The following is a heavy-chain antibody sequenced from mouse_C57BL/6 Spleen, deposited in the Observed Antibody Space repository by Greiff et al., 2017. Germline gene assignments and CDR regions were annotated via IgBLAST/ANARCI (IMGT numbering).Heavy chain of an antibody. V-gene: IGHV10-3*01. CDR2: IRSKSSNYAT. CDR1: GFTFNTYA. CDR3: VRSAVPYAMDY. J-gene: IGHJ4*01. Sequence: EVKLVESGGGLVQPKGSLKLSCAASGFTFNTYAMHWVRQAPGKGLEWVARIRSKSSNYATYYADSVKDRFTISRDDSQSMLYLQMNNLKTEDTAMYYCVRSAVPYAMDYWGQGTSVTVSS. D-gene: IGHD6-1*01.